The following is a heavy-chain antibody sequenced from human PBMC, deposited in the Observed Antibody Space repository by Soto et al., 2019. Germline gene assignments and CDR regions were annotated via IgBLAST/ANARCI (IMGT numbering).Heavy chain of an antibody. Sequence: GGSLRLSSAASGFTFSSYTMHWVRQAPGKGLEWISYISSSSRTIYYADSVKGRFTISRDNAQSSLYLQMTSLRDEDTAVYYCARAPNRALDYWGQGTLVTVSS. CDR1: GFTFSSYT. J-gene: IGHJ4*02. CDR3: ARAPNRALDY. CDR2: ISSSSRTI. D-gene: IGHD2-8*01. V-gene: IGHV3-48*02.